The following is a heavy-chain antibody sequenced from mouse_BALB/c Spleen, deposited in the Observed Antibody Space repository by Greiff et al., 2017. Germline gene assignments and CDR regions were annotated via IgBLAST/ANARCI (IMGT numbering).Heavy chain of an antibody. J-gene: IGHJ3*01. V-gene: IGHV5-6-5*01. Sequence: DVHLVESGGGLVKPGGSLKLSCAASGFTFSSYAMSWVRQTPEKRLEWVASISSGGSTYYPDSVKGRFTISRDNARNILYLQMSSLRSEDTAMYYCARDGYDVAWFAYWGQGTLVTVSA. D-gene: IGHD2-2*01. CDR2: ISSGGST. CDR3: ARDGYDVAWFAY. CDR1: GFTFSSYA.